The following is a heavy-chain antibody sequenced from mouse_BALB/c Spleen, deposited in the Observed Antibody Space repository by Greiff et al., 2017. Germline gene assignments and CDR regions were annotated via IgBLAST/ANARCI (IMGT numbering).Heavy chain of an antibody. CDR3: ARSYYYGSSYGYFDV. J-gene: IGHJ1*01. V-gene: IGHV1-7*01. CDR2: INPSTGYT. D-gene: IGHD1-1*01. CDR1: GYTFTSYW. Sequence: QVQLQQSGAELAKPGASVKMSCKASGYTFTSYWMHWVKQRPGQGLEWIGYINPSTGYTEYNQKFKDKATLTADKSSSTAYMQLSSLTSEDSAVYYCARSYYYGSSYGYFDVWGAGTTVTVSS.